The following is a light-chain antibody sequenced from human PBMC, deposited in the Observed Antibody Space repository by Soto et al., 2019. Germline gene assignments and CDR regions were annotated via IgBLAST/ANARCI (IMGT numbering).Light chain of an antibody. V-gene: IGKV3-15*01. J-gene: IGKJ1*01. CDR3: QQYHNWHA. CDR2: GAA. CDR1: QRVFSS. Sequence: EIVLTQSPATLSVSPGERATLSCRASQRVFSSLAWFQQKPGQAPSLLIYGAATRATGIPARFSGSGSGTEFSLTIVSLQSEDVAVYYCQQYHNWHAFGQGTKLEI.